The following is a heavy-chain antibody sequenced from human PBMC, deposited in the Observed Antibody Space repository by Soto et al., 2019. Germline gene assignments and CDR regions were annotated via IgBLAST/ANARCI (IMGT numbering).Heavy chain of an antibody. CDR2: IYYRGST. V-gene: IGHV4-31*03. J-gene: IGHJ3*02. D-gene: IGHD2-2*01. CDR3: ASYQKSYAFDI. CDR1: GGSISSGGYY. Sequence: QVQLQESGPGLVKPSQTLSLTCTVSGGSISSGGYYWSWIRQHPGKGLEWIGYIYYRGSTYYNQSLKRRVTISVDTAKNQVSLTLSSVTAADTAVYYCASYQKSYAFDIWGPGTMVTVSS.